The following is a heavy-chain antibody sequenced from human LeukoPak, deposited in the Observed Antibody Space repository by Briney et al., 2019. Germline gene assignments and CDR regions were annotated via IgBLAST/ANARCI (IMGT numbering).Heavy chain of an antibody. CDR1: GGSISSGDYY. J-gene: IGHJ4*02. CDR2: IYYSGST. V-gene: IGHV4-30-4*01. D-gene: IGHD3-3*01. Sequence: PSQTLSLTCTVSGGSISSGDYYWSWIRQPPGKGLEWIGYIYYSGSTYYNPSLKSRVTISVDTSKNQFSLKLSSVTAADTAVYYCARIYYDFWSGYSCYFDYWGQGTLVTVSS. CDR3: ARIYYDFWSGYSCYFDY.